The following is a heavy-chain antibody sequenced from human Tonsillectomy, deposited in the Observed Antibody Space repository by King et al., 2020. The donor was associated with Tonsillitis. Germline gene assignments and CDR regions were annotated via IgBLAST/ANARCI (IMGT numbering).Heavy chain of an antibody. V-gene: IGHV1-2*02. CDR3: VRVNDYSNYPAF. CDR2: INPNSGGS. Sequence: QLVQSGAEVKRPGASVKVSCKASGYTFTGYYMHWVRQAPGQGLEWMGWINPNSGGSNFAQKFQGRVTMTRDTSISTGYMELSRLRSDDPAVYYCVRVNDYSNYPAFWGQGTLVTVSS. J-gene: IGHJ4*02. D-gene: IGHD4-11*01. CDR1: GYTFTGYY.